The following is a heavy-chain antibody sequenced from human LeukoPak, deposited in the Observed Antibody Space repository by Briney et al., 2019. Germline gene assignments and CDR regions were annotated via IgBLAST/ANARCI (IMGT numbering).Heavy chain of an antibody. CDR1: GFTFSTYA. Sequence: GGSLRLSCAASGFTFSTYAMSCVPHAPRKGLACVSAIRGSGDSTYFANSVKGRFTISRDNSKNTLYLQMNSLRAEDTAIYYCAKATPIAAAGYFDFWGQGPLVTVSS. V-gene: IGHV3-23*01. CDR2: IRGSGDST. D-gene: IGHD6-13*01. J-gene: IGHJ4*02. CDR3: AKATPIAAAGYFDF.